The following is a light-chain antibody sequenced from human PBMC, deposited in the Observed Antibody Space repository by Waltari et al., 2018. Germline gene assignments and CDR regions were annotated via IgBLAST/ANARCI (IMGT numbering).Light chain of an antibody. CDR2: KNL. Sequence: QSLLTQPPSVSAAPGQQVTISCSGSTSNVGKTYVFWFQHFVGLAPRLLIYKNLERPSGVSDRFSAAKSGTSASLVIAGLRSEDEALYYCSAWDDSRGGLWVFGGGTRVTVL. CDR1: TSNVGKTY. J-gene: IGLJ3*02. V-gene: IGLV1-47*01. CDR3: SAWDDSRGGLWV.